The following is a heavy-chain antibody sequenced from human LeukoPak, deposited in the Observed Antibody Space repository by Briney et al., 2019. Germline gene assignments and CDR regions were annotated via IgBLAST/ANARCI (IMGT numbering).Heavy chain of an antibody. CDR3: ARGADTEALDY. V-gene: IGHV4-59*01. Sequence: KPSETLSLTCTVSGGSISSYYWSWIRQPPGKGLEWIGYIHYSGSTKYNPSLKSRVTISVDTSKNQFSLKLRSVTAADTAVYYCARGADTEALDYWGQGTLVTVSS. J-gene: IGHJ4*02. CDR1: GGSISSYY. D-gene: IGHD5-18*01. CDR2: IHYSGST.